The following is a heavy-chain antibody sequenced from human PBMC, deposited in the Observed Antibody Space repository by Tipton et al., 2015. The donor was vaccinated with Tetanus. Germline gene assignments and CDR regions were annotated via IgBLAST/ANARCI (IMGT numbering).Heavy chain of an antibody. J-gene: IGHJ6*03. Sequence: QVQLVQSGAEMKKPGSSVKVSCKASGGTFTNYALSWVRQAPGQGLEWVGGITPIFGTTNYAPKFQGRVTITADESTNTAYMELSSLRSEDTAMYYCAARRFLRISSIYYYYMDVWGRGTAVTVSS. V-gene: IGHV1-69*01. CDR1: GGTFTNYA. CDR3: AARRFLRISSIYYYYMDV. D-gene: IGHD2/OR15-2a*01. CDR2: ITPIFGTT.